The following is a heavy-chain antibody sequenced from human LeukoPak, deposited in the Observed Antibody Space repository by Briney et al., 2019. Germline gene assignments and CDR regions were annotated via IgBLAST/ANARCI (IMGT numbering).Heavy chain of an antibody. Sequence: GASVTVSCQASGCTFTGYYMHGVRQARGQRREWMGWINHNSGGTNYAQKFQGKVTMTRDTSISTDYMELSRLRSDDTAVYYCARVQGPDDYWGQGTLVTVSS. V-gene: IGHV1-2*02. CDR2: INHNSGGT. CDR1: GCTFTGYY. CDR3: ARVQGPDDY. J-gene: IGHJ4*02.